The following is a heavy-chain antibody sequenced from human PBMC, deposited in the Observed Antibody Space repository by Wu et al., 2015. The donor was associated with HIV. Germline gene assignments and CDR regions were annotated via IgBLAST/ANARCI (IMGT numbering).Heavy chain of an antibody. CDR2: INHSGST. V-gene: IGHV4-34*01. CDR1: GGSFSGYY. D-gene: IGHD3-22*01. Sequence: QVQLQQWGAGLLKPSETLSLTCAVYGGSFSGYYWSWIRQPPGKGLEWIGEINHSGSTNYNPSLKSRVTISVDTSKNQFSLKLSSVTAADTAVYYCADYYYDSSGYLRGYFDLWAVAPWSLSPQ. CDR3: ADYYYDSSGYLRGYFDL. J-gene: IGHJ2*01.